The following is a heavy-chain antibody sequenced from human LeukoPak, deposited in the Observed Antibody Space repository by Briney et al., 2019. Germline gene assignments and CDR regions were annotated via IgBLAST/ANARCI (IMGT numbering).Heavy chain of an antibody. Sequence: ASVKVSCKASGGTFSSYAISWVRQAPGQGLEWMGGIIPIFGTANYAQKFQGRVTITTDESTSTAYMELSSLRSEDTAVYYCAGLIKAVAGTRNSYFYYFDYWGQGTLVTVSS. CDR2: IIPIFGTA. V-gene: IGHV1-69*05. J-gene: IGHJ4*02. D-gene: IGHD6-19*01. CDR3: AGLIKAVAGTRNSYFYYFDY. CDR1: GGTFSSYA.